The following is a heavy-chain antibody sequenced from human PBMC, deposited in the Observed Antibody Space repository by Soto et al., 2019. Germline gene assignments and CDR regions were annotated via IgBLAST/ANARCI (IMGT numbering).Heavy chain of an antibody. D-gene: IGHD6-19*01. CDR2: ISSSSSTI. J-gene: IGHJ4*02. CDR3: ARDLTTTDHVAVAGTDY. V-gene: IGHV3-48*02. CDR1: GFTFSSYS. Sequence: GGSLRLSCAASGFTFSSYSMNWVRQAPGKGLEWVSYISSSSSTIYYADSVKGRFTISRDNAKNPLYLQMNSLRDEETAVYYCARDLTTTDHVAVAGTDYWGQGTLVTVSS.